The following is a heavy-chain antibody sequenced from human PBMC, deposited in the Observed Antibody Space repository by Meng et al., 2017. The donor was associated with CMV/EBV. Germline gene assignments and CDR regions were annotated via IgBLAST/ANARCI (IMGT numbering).Heavy chain of an antibody. CDR2: ISSSSSYI. Sequence: GESLKISCAASGFTFSSYSMNWVRQAPGKGLEWVSSISSSSSYIYYADSVKGRFTISRDNAKNLLYLQMNSLRAEDTAVYYCAKDSGSYPFDYWGQGTLVTVSS. D-gene: IGHD1-26*01. J-gene: IGHJ4*02. CDR1: GFTFSSYS. V-gene: IGHV3-21*04. CDR3: AKDSGSYPFDY.